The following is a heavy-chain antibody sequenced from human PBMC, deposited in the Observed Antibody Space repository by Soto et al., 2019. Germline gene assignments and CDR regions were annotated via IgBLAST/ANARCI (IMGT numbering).Heavy chain of an antibody. D-gene: IGHD6-13*01. V-gene: IGHV6-1*01. J-gene: IGHJ5*02. CDR2: TYYRSKWYN. CDR3: ALSLAAAGTGWFDP. CDR1: GDSVSSNSAA. Sequence: SQTLSLTCAISGDSVSSNSAAWNWIRQSPSRGLEWLGRTYYRSKWYNDYAVSVKSRITINPDTSKNQFSLQLNSVTPEDTAVYYCALSLAAAGTGWFDPWGQGTLVTVSX.